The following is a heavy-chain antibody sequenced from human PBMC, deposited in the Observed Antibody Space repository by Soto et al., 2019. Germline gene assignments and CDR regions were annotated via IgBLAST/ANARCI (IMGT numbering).Heavy chain of an antibody. D-gene: IGHD1-7*01. V-gene: IGHV3-66*01. J-gene: IGHJ4*02. CDR1: GFTVSNNY. CDR3: GRGGNYKWG. CDR2: IYSGGAT. Sequence: EVQLVESGGGLVQPGGSLRLSCAASGFTVSNNYMRWVRQAPGKGLEWVSLIYSGGATYYADSVKGRFTISRDNSKNTLYLQMNRLRAEDKAVYYCGRGGNYKWGGGQGILVNGSS.